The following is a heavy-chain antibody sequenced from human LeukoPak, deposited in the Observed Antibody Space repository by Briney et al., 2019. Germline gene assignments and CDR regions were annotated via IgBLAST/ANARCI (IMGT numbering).Heavy chain of an antibody. V-gene: IGHV3-7*01. D-gene: IGHD5-18*01. CDR3: VRDSGYRSLDS. CDR1: GFTFSNYW. J-gene: IGHJ4*02. Sequence: GGSLRLSCVASGFTFSNYWMTWVRQAPGRGLEYLAKVSPDESEKYYVDSVGGRFTISRDNAKNSLYLLMDSLRGEDTALYYCVRDSGYRSLDSWGQGTLVTVSS. CDR2: VSPDESEK.